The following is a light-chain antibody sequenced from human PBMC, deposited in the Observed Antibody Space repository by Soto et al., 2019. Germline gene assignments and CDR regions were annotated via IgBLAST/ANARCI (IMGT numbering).Light chain of an antibody. V-gene: IGKV4-1*01. J-gene: IGKJ5*01. CDR2: WAS. CDR1: QRVLYSSNTKNY. Sequence: DIVMTQSPDSLAVFLGERATINCTSSQRVLYSSNTKNYLAWYQQKLGQPPKLLMYWASTRESGFPGRFSGSGSGTDFTLTFSCLQADDWAGYACQQYYSTPITFGQGTRLDIK. CDR3: QQYYSTPIT.